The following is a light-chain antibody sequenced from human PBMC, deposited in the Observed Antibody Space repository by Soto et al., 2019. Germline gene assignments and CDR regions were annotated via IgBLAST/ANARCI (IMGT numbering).Light chain of an antibody. CDR3: QQYNNWPRT. V-gene: IGKV3D-15*01. Sequence: ESVLTQSPGTLSLSPGERATLSCRASQSVTNRYFAWYQQRPGQAPRLLIYGISNRATGIPDRFSGSGSGTEFTLTISSLQSEDFAVYYCQQYNNWPRTFGQGTKVEIK. J-gene: IGKJ1*01. CDR2: GIS. CDR1: QSVTNRY.